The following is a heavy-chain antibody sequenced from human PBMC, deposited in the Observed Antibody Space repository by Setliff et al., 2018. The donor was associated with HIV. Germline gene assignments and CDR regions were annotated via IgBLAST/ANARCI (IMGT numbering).Heavy chain of an antibody. D-gene: IGHD6-19*01. J-gene: IGHJ4*02. CDR2: INHSGST. Sequence: PSETLSLTCAVYGGSFSGYYWNWIRQPPGNGLEWIGEINHSGSTKYNPSLKSRVTMSLDTSKNQFSLNLDSVTAADTAVYYCARDPNTGWYYLDFWGPGALVTVSS. V-gene: IGHV4-34*01. CDR3: ARDPNTGWYYLDF. CDR1: GGSFSGYY.